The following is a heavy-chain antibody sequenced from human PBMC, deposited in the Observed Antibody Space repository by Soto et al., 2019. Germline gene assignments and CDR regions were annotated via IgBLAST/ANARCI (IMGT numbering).Heavy chain of an antibody. CDR2: INGNTGHT. D-gene: IGHD1-26*01. CDR3: ARERKWEPLPY. V-gene: IGHV1-18*01. Sequence: QVQLVQSGAEVREPGASVKVSCKTSGYTFSRYGLTWVRQAPGQGLEWMGWINGNTGHTIYAMNLEDRLTISTDTSTSTAYMDLRSLKSGDTAVYYCARERKWEPLPYLGPGTLVTVSS. CDR1: GYTFSRYG. J-gene: IGHJ4*02.